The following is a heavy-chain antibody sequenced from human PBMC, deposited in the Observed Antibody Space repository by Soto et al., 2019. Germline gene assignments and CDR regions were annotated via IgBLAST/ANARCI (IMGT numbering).Heavy chain of an antibody. J-gene: IGHJ5*01. Sequence: ASVNVSCKVSGYTLTELSMHWVRQAPGKGLEWMGGFDPEDGETIYAQEFQGRVTMTEDTSTDTAYMELSSLRSEDTAVYYCASSPYSSSFGWFDPWGQGTLVTVSS. D-gene: IGHD6-6*01. V-gene: IGHV1-24*01. CDR1: GYTLTELS. CDR2: FDPEDGET. CDR3: ASSPYSSSFGWFDP.